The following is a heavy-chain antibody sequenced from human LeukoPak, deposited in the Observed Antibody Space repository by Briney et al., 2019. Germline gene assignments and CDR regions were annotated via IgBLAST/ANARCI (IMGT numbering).Heavy chain of an antibody. Sequence: ASVKVSCKASGYTLTGYYMHWVRQAPGQGLEWMGWINPNSGGTNYAQKFQGRVTMTRDTSISTAYMELSRLRSDDTAVYYCARESKIVGAAHFDYWGQGTLVTVSS. D-gene: IGHD1-26*01. V-gene: IGHV1-2*02. J-gene: IGHJ4*02. CDR1: GYTLTGYY. CDR2: INPNSGGT. CDR3: ARESKIVGAAHFDY.